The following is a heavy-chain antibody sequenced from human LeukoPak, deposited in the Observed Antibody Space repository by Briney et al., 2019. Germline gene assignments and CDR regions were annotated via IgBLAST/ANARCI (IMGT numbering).Heavy chain of an antibody. D-gene: IGHD2-8*02. J-gene: IGHJ4*02. CDR3: ARWADGTVAFDY. V-gene: IGHV3-53*05. Sequence: GGSLRLSCAASGFTVSSNYMSWVRQAPGKGLEWVSVIYSGGSTYYADSVKGRFTISSDNSKNTLYLQMNSLRAEDTAVYYCARWADGTVAFDYWGQGTLVTVSS. CDR1: GFTVSSNY. CDR2: IYSGGST.